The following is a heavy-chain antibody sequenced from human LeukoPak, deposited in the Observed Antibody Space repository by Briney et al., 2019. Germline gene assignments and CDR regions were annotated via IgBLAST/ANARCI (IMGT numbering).Heavy chain of an antibody. J-gene: IGHJ4*02. V-gene: IGHV3-74*01. D-gene: IGHD6-19*01. CDR3: ASFGQQWLESY. CDR2: ISTDGRTT. Sequence: GGSLRLSCVASGFAPSKDWMHWVRQVPGEGLEWVSRISTDGRTTGYADSVKGRFTIPRDNAKNTLFLEMNNLKVEDTAVYYCASFGQQWLESYWGLGTLVTVSS. CDR1: GFAPSKDW.